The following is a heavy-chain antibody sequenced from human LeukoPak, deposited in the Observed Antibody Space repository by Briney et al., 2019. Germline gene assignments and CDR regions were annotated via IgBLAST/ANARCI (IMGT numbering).Heavy chain of an antibody. CDR3: ATMRKGVIANLDYYYYYMDV. CDR2: IFWNSGSL. D-gene: IGHD2-21*01. V-gene: IGHV3-9*01. J-gene: IGHJ6*03. Sequence: GGSLRLSCAASGFTFDDYAMHWVRQPPGKGLEWVSGIFWNSGSLGYAASVKGRFTISRDNAKNSLYLQMNSLRAEDTAVYYCATMRKGVIANLDYYYYYMDVWAKGPRSPSP. CDR1: GFTFDDYA.